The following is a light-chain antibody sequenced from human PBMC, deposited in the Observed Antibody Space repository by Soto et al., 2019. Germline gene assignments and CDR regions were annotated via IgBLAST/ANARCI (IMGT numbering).Light chain of an antibody. Sequence: DIVMTQSPDSLAVSLGERATINCKSSQSVLYSSNNKNYLAWYQQKPGQPPKLLIYLASTRESEVPDRSSFSGSGTGSTLTISSRQAEDVAVYYCQRNKSTPPRVTFGQGTRLEIK. CDR3: QRNKSTPPRVT. J-gene: IGKJ5*01. CDR2: LAS. CDR1: QSVLYSSNNKNY. V-gene: IGKV4-1*01.